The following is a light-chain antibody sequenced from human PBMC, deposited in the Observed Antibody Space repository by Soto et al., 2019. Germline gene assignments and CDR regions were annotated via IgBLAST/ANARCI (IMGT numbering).Light chain of an antibody. CDR2: KAS. CDR1: QSISSW. CDR3: QQYNSYPPT. J-gene: IGKJ4*01. V-gene: IGKV1-5*03. Sequence: DIQMTQSPSTLSASVGDRVTITCRASQSISSWVAWYQQKPGKAPKLLIYKASSLESGVPSRFSGSGSGTEFNLTISSLQPDDFATYYCQQYNSYPPTFGGGTKV.